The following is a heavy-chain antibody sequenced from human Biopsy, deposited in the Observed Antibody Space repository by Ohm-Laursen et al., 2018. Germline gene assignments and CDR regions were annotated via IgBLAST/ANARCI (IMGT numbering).Heavy chain of an antibody. Sequence: SVKVSCKAPEGTFSNYGVNWVRQAPGQGLEWLGGNIPILGTGNYAQKFQDRVTVAADTSMSTATMELRSLRTDDTAVYYCATKLTGYFHHWGQGTLVIVSS. CDR2: NIPILGTG. CDR3: ATKLTGYFHH. J-gene: IGHJ1*01. CDR1: EGTFSNYG. D-gene: IGHD3-9*01. V-gene: IGHV1-69*06.